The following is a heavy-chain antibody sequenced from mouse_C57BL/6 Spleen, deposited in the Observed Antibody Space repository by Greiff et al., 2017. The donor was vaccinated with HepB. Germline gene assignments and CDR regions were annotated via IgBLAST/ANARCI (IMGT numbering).Heavy chain of an antibody. CDR2: LDPSDSYT. V-gene: IGHV1-69*01. J-gene: IGHJ4*01. CDR1: GYTFTSYW. Sequence: VQLQQPGAELVMPGASVKLSCKASGYTFTSYWMPWVKQRPGQGLEWIGELDPSDSYTNYNQKFKGKSTLTVDKSSSTAYMQLSSLTSEDSAVYYGARIDEDYYAMDDWGEGTSVTVAS. D-gene: IGHD2-3*01. CDR3: ARIDEDYYAMDD.